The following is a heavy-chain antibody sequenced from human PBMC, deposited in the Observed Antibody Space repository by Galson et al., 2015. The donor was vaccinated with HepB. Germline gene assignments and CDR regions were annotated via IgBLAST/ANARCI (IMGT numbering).Heavy chain of an antibody. CDR3: ARSLYSWEFPGAPIDY. J-gene: IGHJ4*02. CDR2: ISSSGNTI. V-gene: IGHV3-48*02. Sequence: SLRLSCAAHGFTFSGSSMIWVRQAPGKGLEWISYISSSGNTIYYADSVKGRFTISRDNAKKSLFLQMNSLRDEDTAVYYCARSLYSWEFPGAPIDYWGQGTLVTVSS. D-gene: IGHD3-10*01. CDR1: GFTFSGSS.